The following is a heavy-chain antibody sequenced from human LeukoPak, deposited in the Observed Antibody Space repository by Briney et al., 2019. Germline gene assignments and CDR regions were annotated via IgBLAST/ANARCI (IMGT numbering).Heavy chain of an antibody. J-gene: IGHJ4*02. CDR3: AKESGKFDY. V-gene: IGHV3-43*02. CDR1: GLPIADFA. CDR2: ISGDCVST. Sequence: GGSLRLSCVASGLPIADFAMHWVRQAPGKGLEWVSLISGDCVSTFYTDSVRGRFSISRDNTKNSLYLEMNSLRTEDTAMYYCAKESGKFDYWGQGTLVAVSS.